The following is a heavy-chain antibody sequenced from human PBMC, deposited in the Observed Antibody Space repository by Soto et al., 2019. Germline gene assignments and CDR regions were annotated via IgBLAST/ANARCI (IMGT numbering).Heavy chain of an antibody. CDR3: ARHNAEGYYDSSGYPLQYFRH. CDR2: MYYGGST. V-gene: IGHV4-39*01. J-gene: IGHJ1*01. D-gene: IGHD3-22*01. CDR1: GGSISSSSFY. Sequence: QLQLQESGPGLVKPSETLSLTCTVSGGSISSSSFYWGWIRQPPGKGLQWIGSMYYGGSTYYNPSLKSRVTISVDTSKNQFSLKLRSVTAADTAVYYCARHNAEGYYDSSGYPLQYFRHWGQGTLVTVSS.